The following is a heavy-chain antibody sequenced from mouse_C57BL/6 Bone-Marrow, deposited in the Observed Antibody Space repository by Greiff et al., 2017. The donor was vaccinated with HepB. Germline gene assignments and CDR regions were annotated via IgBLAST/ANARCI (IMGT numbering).Heavy chain of an antibody. CDR1: GYTFTNYW. CDR3: ARSLLHSNCWYFDV. J-gene: IGHJ1*03. CDR2: IYPGGGYT. D-gene: IGHD2-5*01. V-gene: IGHV1-63*01. Sequence: VQLVESGTVLARPGASVKMSCKTSGYTFTNYWIGWAKQRPGHGLEWIGDIYPGGGYTNYNEKFKGKATLTADKSSSTAYMQFSSLTSEDSAIYYCARSLLHSNCWYFDVWGTGTTVTVSS.